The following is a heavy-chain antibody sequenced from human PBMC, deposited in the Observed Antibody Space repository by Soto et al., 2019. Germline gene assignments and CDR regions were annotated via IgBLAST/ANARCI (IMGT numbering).Heavy chain of an antibody. CDR2: IYPGDSDT. D-gene: IGHD7-27*01. CDR3: AREGATGGATYYYYGMDV. Sequence: GESLKISCKGSGYGFTSYWIGWVRQMPGKGLEWMGIIYPGDSDTRYSPSFQGQVTISADKSISTAYLQWSSLKASDTAMYYCAREGATGGATYYYYGMDVWGQGTTVTVSS. CDR1: GYGFTSYW. J-gene: IGHJ6*02. V-gene: IGHV5-51*01.